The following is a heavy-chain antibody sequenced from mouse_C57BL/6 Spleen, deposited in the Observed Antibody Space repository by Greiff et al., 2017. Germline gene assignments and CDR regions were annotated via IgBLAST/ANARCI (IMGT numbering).Heavy chain of an antibody. CDR1: GYSITSGYY. Sequence: EVKLMESGPGLVKPSQSLSLTCSVTGYSITSGYYWNWIRQFPGNKLEWMGYISYDGSNNYNPSLKNRISITRDTSKNQFFLKLNSVTTEDTATYYCAKFLGGYSSFDYWGQGTTLTVSS. CDR2: ISYDGSN. CDR3: AKFLGGYSSFDY. D-gene: IGHD2-3*01. V-gene: IGHV3-6*01. J-gene: IGHJ2*01.